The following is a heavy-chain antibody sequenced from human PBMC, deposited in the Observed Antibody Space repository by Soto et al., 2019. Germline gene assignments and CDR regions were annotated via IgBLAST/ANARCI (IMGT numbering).Heavy chain of an antibody. D-gene: IGHD2-2*03. V-gene: IGHV4-31*03. CDR3: ARVDRRDLPTYFDY. Sequence: SETLSLTCTVSGGSISSGGYYWSWIRQHPGKGLEWIGYIYYSGSTYYNPSLKGRVTISVDTSKNQFSLKLSSVTAADTAVYYCARVDRRDLPTYFDYWGQGTLVTVSS. CDR1: GGSISSGGYY. J-gene: IGHJ4*02. CDR2: IYYSGST.